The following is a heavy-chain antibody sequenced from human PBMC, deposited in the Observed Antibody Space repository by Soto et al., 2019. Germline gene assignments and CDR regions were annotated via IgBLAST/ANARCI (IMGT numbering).Heavy chain of an antibody. CDR3: AREGPRPYYYYGMDV. CDR1: GYTFSMSG. V-gene: IGHV1-18*01. Sequence: QVQLVQSGAEVKKPGASVKVSCKSSGYTFSMSGISWVRQAPGQGLEWMGWISGYNGKTNYEQKFQDRVTMTTDTSTNMAYMELRSLRSDDTAVYYCAREGPRPYYYYGMDVWGQATTVTV. CDR2: ISGYNGKT. J-gene: IGHJ6*02.